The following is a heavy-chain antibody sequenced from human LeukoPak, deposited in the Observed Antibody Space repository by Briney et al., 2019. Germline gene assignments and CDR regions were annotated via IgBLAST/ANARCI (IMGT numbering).Heavy chain of an antibody. CDR3: ARYAEYAVSTPCY. D-gene: IGHD2-2*01. CDR1: GFTFSSYG. V-gene: IGHV3-30*03. Sequence: PGGSLRLSCAASGFTFSSYGMHWVRQAPGKGLEWVAVLSYDGNYKYYADSVKGRFAISRDNSENTLYLQMNSLRAEDTAVYYCARYAEYAVSTPCYWGQGTPVTVSA. J-gene: IGHJ4*02. CDR2: LSYDGNYK.